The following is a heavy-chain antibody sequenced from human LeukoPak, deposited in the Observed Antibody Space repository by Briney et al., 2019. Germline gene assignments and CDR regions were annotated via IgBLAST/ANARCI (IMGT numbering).Heavy chain of an antibody. CDR3: VKDRGGSPFYGMDV. CDR2: IRGSGGAGT. J-gene: IGHJ6*02. V-gene: IGHV3-23*01. Sequence: PGGSLRLSCAASGFTFSTYAMSWVRQAPARGLEWVSSIRGSGGAGTYYADSVKGRFTVSRDNSRNTLYLPMNSLRAEDTAVYYCVKDRGGSPFYGMDVWGQGTTVTVSS. CDR1: GFTFSTYA. D-gene: IGHD1-26*01.